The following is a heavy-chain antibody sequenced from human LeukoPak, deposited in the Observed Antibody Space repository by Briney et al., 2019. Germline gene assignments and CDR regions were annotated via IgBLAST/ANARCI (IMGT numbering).Heavy chain of an antibody. Sequence: SETLSLTCAVYGGSFSGYYWSWIRQPPGKGLEWIGEINHSGSTNYNPSLKSRVTISVDTSKNQFSLKLSSVTAADTAVYYCARVTYYDFWSGYSPYGMDVWGQGTTVTVSS. J-gene: IGHJ6*02. V-gene: IGHV4-34*01. D-gene: IGHD3-3*01. CDR3: ARVTYYDFWSGYSPYGMDV. CDR1: GGSFSGYY. CDR2: INHSGST.